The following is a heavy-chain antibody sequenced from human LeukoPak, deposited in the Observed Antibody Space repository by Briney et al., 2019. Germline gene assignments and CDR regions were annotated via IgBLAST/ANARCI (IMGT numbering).Heavy chain of an antibody. J-gene: IGHJ4*02. CDR1: GFTFGGYA. CDR3: SRVNRGLLGY. CDR2: IRSKAYGGTT. Sequence: GGSLRLSCTASGFTFGGYAMTWFRQAPGKGLEWVGSIRSKAYGGTTEYAAAVKGRFTISRDDSKSIAYMQMNSLKTEDTAVYYCSRVNRGLLGYWGQGTLVTVSS. V-gene: IGHV3-49*03. D-gene: IGHD3-10*01.